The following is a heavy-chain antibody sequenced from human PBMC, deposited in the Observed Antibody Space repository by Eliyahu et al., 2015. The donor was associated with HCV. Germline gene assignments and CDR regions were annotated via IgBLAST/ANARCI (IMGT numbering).Heavy chain of an antibody. D-gene: IGHD2-2*02. CDR3: ARGGRYCSSTSCYTIPFDY. J-gene: IGHJ4*02. CDR1: GGSISSGGYY. V-gene: IGHV4-31*03. Sequence: QVQLQESGPGLVKPSQTLSLTCTVSGGSISSGGYYXSWXRQHPGKGLEWIGYIYYSGSTYYNPSLKSRVTISVDTSKNQFSLKLSSVTAADTAVYYCARGGRYCSSTSCYTIPFDYWGQGTLVTVSS. CDR2: IYYSGST.